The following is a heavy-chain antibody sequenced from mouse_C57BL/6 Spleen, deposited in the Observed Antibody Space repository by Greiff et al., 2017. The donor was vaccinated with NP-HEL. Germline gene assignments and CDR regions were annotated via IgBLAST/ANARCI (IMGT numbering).Heavy chain of an antibody. CDR1: GYTFTSYW. CDR2: IYPRDGST. J-gene: IGHJ4*01. Sequence: QVQLQQSGAELAKPGASVKLSCKASGYTFTSYWMHWVKQRPGQGLEWIGYIYPRDGSTKYNEKFKGKATLTADKSSSTAYMQLNSLTSEDSAVYFCARDRGAMDYWGQGTSVTVSS. V-gene: IGHV1-7*01. CDR3: ARDRGAMDY.